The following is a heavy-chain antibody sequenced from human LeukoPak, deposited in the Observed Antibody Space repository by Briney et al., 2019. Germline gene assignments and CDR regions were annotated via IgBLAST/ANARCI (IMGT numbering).Heavy chain of an antibody. Sequence: GASVKVSCKASGYTFTSYDINWVRQATGQGLEWMGWMNPNSGNTGYAQKFQGRVTITRNTSISTAYMELSSLRSEDTAVYYCARDPTFDYYGSKNGWFDPWGRGTLVTVSS. CDR2: MNPNSGNT. CDR1: GYTFTSYD. CDR3: ARDPTFDYYGSKNGWFDP. D-gene: IGHD3-10*01. J-gene: IGHJ5*02. V-gene: IGHV1-8*03.